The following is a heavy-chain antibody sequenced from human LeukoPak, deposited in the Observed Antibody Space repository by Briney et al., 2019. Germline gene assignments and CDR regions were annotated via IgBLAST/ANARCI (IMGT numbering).Heavy chain of an antibody. CDR2: IIPMFGSA. D-gene: IGHD1-26*01. Sequence: SVKVSCKASGDIFNSYSISWVRQAPGQGLECVGAIIPMFGSADYAQKFQGRVTITTDHSTSTAYMELSSLRSEDTAVYYCARRVPHYRFDPWGQGTLVTVSS. CDR1: GDIFNSYS. V-gene: IGHV1-69*05. J-gene: IGHJ5*02. CDR3: ARRVPHYRFDP.